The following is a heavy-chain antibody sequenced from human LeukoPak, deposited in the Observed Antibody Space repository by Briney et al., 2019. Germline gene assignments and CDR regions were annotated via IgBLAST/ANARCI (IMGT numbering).Heavy chain of an antibody. D-gene: IGHD3-22*01. Sequence: SETLSLTCTVSGGSISSGDYYWRWIRQPPGTGLEWIGYIYYSGSTCYNPSLKSRVTISVDASKNQFSLKLSSVTAADTAVYYCARGYYYDSSGLDYWGQGTLVTVSS. CDR3: ARGYYYDSSGLDY. J-gene: IGHJ4*02. CDR2: IYYSGST. CDR1: GGSISSGDYY. V-gene: IGHV4-30-4*08.